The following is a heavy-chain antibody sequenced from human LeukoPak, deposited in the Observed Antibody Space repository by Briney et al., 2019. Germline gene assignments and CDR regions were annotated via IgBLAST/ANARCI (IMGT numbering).Heavy chain of an antibody. CDR1: GFSFSSYG. D-gene: IGHD3-10*01. V-gene: IGHV3-23*01. J-gene: IGHJ6*03. Sequence: GGTLRLSCAASGFSFSSYGMSWVRQAPGKGLEWVSAISGSGGSTYYADSVKGRFTISRDNAKNSLYLQMNSLRVEDTALYHCARMSGSGYYFYMDVWGKGTTVTISS. CDR2: ISGSGGST. CDR3: ARMSGSGYYFYMDV.